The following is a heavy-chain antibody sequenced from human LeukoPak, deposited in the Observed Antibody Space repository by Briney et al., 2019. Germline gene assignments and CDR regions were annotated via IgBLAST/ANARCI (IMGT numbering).Heavy chain of an antibody. J-gene: IGHJ6*03. Sequence: SETLSLTCTVSGGSISSYYWSWIRQPPGKGLEWIGYIYYSGSTNYNPSLKNRVTISVDTSKNQFSLKLSSVTAADTAVYYCARGTETDYYYYMDVWGKGTTVTVSS. CDR2: IYYSGST. D-gene: IGHD1-1*01. V-gene: IGHV4-59*01. CDR1: GGSISSYY. CDR3: ARGTETDYYYYMDV.